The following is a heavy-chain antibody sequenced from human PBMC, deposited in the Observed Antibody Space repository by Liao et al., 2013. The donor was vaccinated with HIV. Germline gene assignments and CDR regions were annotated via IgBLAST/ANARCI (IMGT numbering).Heavy chain of an antibody. CDR2: IPTGGSA. CDR1: GGSIGSYH. V-gene: IGHV4-4*07. D-gene: IGHD4-11*01. Sequence: QVQLHESGPGVVKTSQTLSVTCSVSGGSIGSYHWSWIRQPAGKGLEWIGRIPTGGSATYNPALKTRLTLSVDTPNNRLSLHLNSVTAADTAVYYCAREGIYSDYDALDIWGQGTVVTVSS. J-gene: IGHJ3*02. CDR3: AREGIYSDYDALDI.